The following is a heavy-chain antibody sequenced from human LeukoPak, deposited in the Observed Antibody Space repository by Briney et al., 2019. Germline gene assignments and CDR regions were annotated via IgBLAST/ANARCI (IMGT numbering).Heavy chain of an antibody. D-gene: IGHD3-22*01. CDR1: GGSISSYY. Sequence: SETLSLTCTVSGGSISSYYWSWIGQPPGKGLEWIGYIYYSGSTNYNPSLKSRVTISVDTSKNQFSLKLSSVTAADTAVYYCARNYYDSSGYYYGDWFDPWGQGTLVTVSS. J-gene: IGHJ5*02. V-gene: IGHV4-59*08. CDR2: IYYSGST. CDR3: ARNYYDSSGYYYGDWFDP.